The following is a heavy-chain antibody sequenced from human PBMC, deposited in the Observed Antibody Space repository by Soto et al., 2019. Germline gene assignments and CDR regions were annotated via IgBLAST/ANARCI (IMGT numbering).Heavy chain of an antibody. CDR2: INFGGST. J-gene: IGHJ6*02. D-gene: IGHD1-26*01. V-gene: IGHV4-34*01. Sequence: SETLSLTCAVYDESLIASYLSWIRQPPGGGLEWIGEINFGGSTYYNPSLKSRATISLDTSKSHFSLRLSSVTAADTAVYYCARVARMLGLYYYYYAMDVWGQGTTVTVSS. CDR1: DESLIASY. CDR3: ARVARMLGLYYYYYAMDV.